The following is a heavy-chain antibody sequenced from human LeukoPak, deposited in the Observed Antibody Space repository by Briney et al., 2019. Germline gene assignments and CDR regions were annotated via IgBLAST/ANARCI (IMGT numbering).Heavy chain of an antibody. D-gene: IGHD2-15*01. Sequence: GGSLRLSCAASGFTFSSCAMSWVRQAPGKGLEWVSAISGSGGSTYYADSVKGRFTISRDNAKNSLYLQMNSLRAEDTAVYYCAREGDCSGGSCSIGAFDYWGQGTLVTVSS. V-gene: IGHV3-23*01. CDR3: AREGDCSGGSCSIGAFDY. J-gene: IGHJ4*02. CDR2: ISGSGGST. CDR1: GFTFSSCA.